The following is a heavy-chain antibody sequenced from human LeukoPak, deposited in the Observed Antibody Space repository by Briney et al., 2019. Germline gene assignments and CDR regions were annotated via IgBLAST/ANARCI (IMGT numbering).Heavy chain of an antibody. J-gene: IGHJ5*02. V-gene: IGHV4-34*01. D-gene: IGHD2-15*01. CDR2: INHSGST. CDR3: ARQDIVVVVAARDNWFDP. Sequence: SETLSLTCAVYGGSFSGYYWSWIRQPPGKGLEWIGEINHSGSTNYNPSLKSRVTISVDTSKNQFSLKLSSVTAADTAVYYCARQDIVVVVAARDNWFDPWGQGTLVTVSS. CDR1: GGSFSGYY.